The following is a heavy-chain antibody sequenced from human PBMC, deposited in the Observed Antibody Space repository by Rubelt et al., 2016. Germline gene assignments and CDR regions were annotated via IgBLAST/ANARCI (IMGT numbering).Heavy chain of an antibody. CDR1: GGSFSGYY. Sequence: QVQLQQWGAGLLKPSETLSLTCAVYGGSFSGYYWSWIRQPPGKGLEWIGYIYYSGSTYYNPSLKRLFTISVETAKNQFSRKLSSVTAADTAVYYCASRTAMVQIGAFDIWGQGTMVTVSS. V-gene: IGHV4-34*01. CDR3: ASRTAMVQIGAFDI. CDR2: IYYSGST. J-gene: IGHJ3*02. D-gene: IGHD5-18*01.